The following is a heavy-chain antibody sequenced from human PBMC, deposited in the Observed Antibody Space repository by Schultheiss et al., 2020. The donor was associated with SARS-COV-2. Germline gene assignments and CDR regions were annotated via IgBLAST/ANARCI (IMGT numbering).Heavy chain of an antibody. D-gene: IGHD7-27*01. V-gene: IGHV3-33*08. J-gene: IGHJ6*02. Sequence: GGSLRLSCAASGFTFSSYGMHWVRQAPGKGLEWVAVIWYDGSNKYYADSVKGRFTISRDNSKNTLYLQMNSLRAEDTAVYYCARDGDLRLYYYYYGMDVWGQGTTVTVSS. CDR3: ARDGDLRLYYYYYGMDV. CDR1: GFTFSSYG. CDR2: IWYDGSNK.